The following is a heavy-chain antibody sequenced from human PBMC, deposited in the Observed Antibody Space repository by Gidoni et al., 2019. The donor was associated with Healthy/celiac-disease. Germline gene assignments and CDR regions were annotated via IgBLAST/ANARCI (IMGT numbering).Heavy chain of an antibody. J-gene: IGHJ4*02. Sequence: EVQLVESGGGLVQPGGSLKLACAASGFTFSGSAMHWVRQASGQGLEWVGRIRSKANSYATAYAASVKGRFTISRDDSKNTAYLQMNSLKTEDTAVYYCTHPGIAVAGLTDYWGQGTLVTVSS. CDR3: THPGIAVAGLTDY. CDR1: GFTFSGSA. CDR2: IRSKANSYAT. V-gene: IGHV3-73*02. D-gene: IGHD6-19*01.